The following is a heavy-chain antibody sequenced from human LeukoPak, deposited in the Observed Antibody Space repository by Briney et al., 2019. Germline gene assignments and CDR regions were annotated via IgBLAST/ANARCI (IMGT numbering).Heavy chain of an antibody. CDR3: ARAQSRRDGYNSLDAFDI. CDR2: ISSSSSYI. J-gene: IGHJ3*02. Sequence: PGGSLRLSCAASGFTFSSYSMNWVRQAPGKGLEWVSSISSSSSYIYYADSVKGRFTISRDNAKNSLYLQMNSLRAEDTAVYYCARAQSRRDGYNSLDAFDIWGQGTMVTVSS. CDR1: GFTFSSYS. D-gene: IGHD5-24*01. V-gene: IGHV3-21*01.